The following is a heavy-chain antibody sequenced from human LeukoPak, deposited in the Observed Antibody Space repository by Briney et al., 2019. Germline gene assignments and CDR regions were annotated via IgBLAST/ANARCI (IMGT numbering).Heavy chain of an antibody. J-gene: IGHJ4*02. CDR2: IIPILGIA. CDR1: GGTFSSYA. V-gene: IGHV1-69*04. Sequence: ASVKVSCKASGGTFSSYAISWVRQAPGQGLEWMGRIIPILGIANYAQKFQGRVTITADKSTCTAYMELSSLRSEDTAVYYCAREEQLQTVFDYWGQGTLVTVSS. CDR3: AREEQLQTVFDY. D-gene: IGHD6-13*01.